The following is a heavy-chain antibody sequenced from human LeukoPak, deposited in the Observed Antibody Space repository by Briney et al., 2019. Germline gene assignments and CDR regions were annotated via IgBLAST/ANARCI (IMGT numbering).Heavy chain of an antibody. Sequence: GGSLRLSCAASGFTLSTYSMNWVRQAPGKGLEWVSSISISSTYIYYADSVKGRFTISRDNAKNSLYLQMNSLRAEDTAVYYCARNPLGYCSGGSCDWFDPWGQGTLVTVSS. CDR2: ISISSTYI. CDR3: ARNPLGYCSGGSCDWFDP. CDR1: GFTLSTYS. V-gene: IGHV3-21*01. J-gene: IGHJ5*02. D-gene: IGHD2-15*01.